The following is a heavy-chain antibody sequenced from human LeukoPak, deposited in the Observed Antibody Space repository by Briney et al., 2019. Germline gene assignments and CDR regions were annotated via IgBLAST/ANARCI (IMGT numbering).Heavy chain of an antibody. D-gene: IGHD6-13*01. Sequence: PSETLSLTCTVSGGSINNYYWSWIRQPAGKALEWIGRIYASGYTNYNPSLKSRLTMSVETSKNQFSLNLSSVTAADTAVYYCARGGFSSSWTLDYWGQGTLVTVSS. CDR2: IYASGYT. V-gene: IGHV4-4*07. CDR1: GGSINNYY. J-gene: IGHJ4*02. CDR3: ARGGFSSSWTLDY.